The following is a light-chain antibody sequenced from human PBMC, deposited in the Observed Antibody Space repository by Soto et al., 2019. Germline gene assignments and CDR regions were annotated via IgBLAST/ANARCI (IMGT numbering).Light chain of an antibody. CDR3: LLFYGGVRV. CDR2: STD. Sequence: QAVVTQEPSLTVSPGGTVTLTCASSTGAVTSAYYPNWFQQKPGQAPRALIYSTDNKHFWTPARFSGSLVGGKAALTLSGVQPEDEADYYCLLFYGGVRVFGGGTKLTVL. J-gene: IGLJ3*02. CDR1: TGAVTSAYY. V-gene: IGLV7-43*01.